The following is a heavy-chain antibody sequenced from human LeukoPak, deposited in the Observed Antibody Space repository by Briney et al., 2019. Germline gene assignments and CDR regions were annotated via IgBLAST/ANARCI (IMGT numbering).Heavy chain of an antibody. V-gene: IGHV3-23*01. D-gene: IGHD5-12*01. CDR3: ARDARGYDYYYGMDV. Sequence: PGGSLRLSCAASGFTFSSYAMSWVRLAPGKGLEWVSAISGSGGSTYYADSVKGRFTISRDNAKNSLYLQMNSLRAEDTAVYYCARDARGYDYYYGMDVWGQGTTVTVSS. CDR2: ISGSGGST. J-gene: IGHJ6*02. CDR1: GFTFSSYA.